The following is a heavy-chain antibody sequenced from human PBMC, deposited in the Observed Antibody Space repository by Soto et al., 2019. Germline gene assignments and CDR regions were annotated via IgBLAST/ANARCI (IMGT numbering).Heavy chain of an antibody. Sequence: SETLSLTCTVSGASISSYHWNWIRQSPGKGLEWIGQIKHSGGTNYNPLLKSRVTISVDTPRNQFSLKLSSVTAADTAVYFCARTYYYRSGTYFAWFDPWGQGTLVTVSS. CDR1: GASISSYH. CDR3: ARTYYYRSGTYFAWFDP. CDR2: IKHSGGT. V-gene: IGHV4-34*01. D-gene: IGHD3-10*01. J-gene: IGHJ5*02.